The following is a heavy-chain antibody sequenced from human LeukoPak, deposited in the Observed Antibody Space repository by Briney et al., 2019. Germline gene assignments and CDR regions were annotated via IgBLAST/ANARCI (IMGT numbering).Heavy chain of an antibody. Sequence: ASVKVSCKASGGTFSSYAISWVRQAPGQGLEWMGGIIPIFGTANYAQKFQGRVTMTEDTSTDTAYMELSSLRSEDTAVYYCATGHVDTAMVTYFDYWGQGTLVTVSS. CDR2: IIPIFGTA. D-gene: IGHD5-18*01. J-gene: IGHJ4*02. CDR1: GGTFSSYA. CDR3: ATGHVDTAMVTYFDY. V-gene: IGHV1-69*06.